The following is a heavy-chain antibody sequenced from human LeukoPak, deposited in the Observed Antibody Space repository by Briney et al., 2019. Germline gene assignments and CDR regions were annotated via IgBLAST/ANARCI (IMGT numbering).Heavy chain of an antibody. J-gene: IGHJ4*02. D-gene: IGHD2-15*01. CDR3: ARVIRLVYYFDY. Sequence: GGSLRLSCAASGFTFSSYEMTWVRQAPGKGLEWILYIDSSSGSIYFADSVKGRFTISRDNAKNSLYLQMNSLRAEDTAVYYCARVIRLVYYFDYWGQGTLVTVSS. CDR1: GFTFSSYE. V-gene: IGHV3-48*03. CDR2: IDSSSGSI.